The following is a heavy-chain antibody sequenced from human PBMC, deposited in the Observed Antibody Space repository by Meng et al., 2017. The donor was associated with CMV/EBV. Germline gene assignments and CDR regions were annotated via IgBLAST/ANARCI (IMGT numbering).Heavy chain of an antibody. CDR2: INHSGST. V-gene: IGHV4-34*01. CDR3: ARTRYSNPFDY. D-gene: IGHD6-13*01. J-gene: IGHJ4*02. Sequence: SETLSLTCAVYGGSFSGYYGSWIRQPPGKGLEWIGEINHSGSTNYNPSLKSRVTISVDASKNQFSLKLSSVTAADTAVYYCARTRYSNPFDYWGQGTLVTVSS. CDR1: GGSFSGYY.